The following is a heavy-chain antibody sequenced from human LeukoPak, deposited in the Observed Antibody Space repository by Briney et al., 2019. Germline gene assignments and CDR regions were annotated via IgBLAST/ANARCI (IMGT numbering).Heavy chain of an antibody. CDR2: ISSSSSYI. J-gene: IGHJ4*02. CDR1: GFTFSSYS. CDR3: ARDFHGLYYFDY. Sequence: GGSLRLSCAASGFTFSSYSMNWVRQAPGKGLEWVSSISSSSSYIYYADSVKGRFTISRDNAKNSLYLQMNSLRAEDTAVYYCARDFHGLYYFDYWGQGTLVTVSS. V-gene: IGHV3-21*01. D-gene: IGHD5-24*01.